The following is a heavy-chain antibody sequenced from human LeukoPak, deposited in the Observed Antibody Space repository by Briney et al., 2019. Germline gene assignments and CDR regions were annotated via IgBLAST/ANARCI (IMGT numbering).Heavy chain of an antibody. CDR3: ARVREHLDAFDI. D-gene: IGHD1/OR15-1a*01. V-gene: IGHV3-7*01. CDR2: IREDGSEK. J-gene: IGHJ3*02. CDR1: GFTLSSYW. Sequence: PGGSLRLSCAASGFTLSSYWMSWVRQAPGKGLEWVAKIREDGSEKHYVDSVKGRFIISTDDANNSLYLQMNSLRAEDTAVYYCARVREHLDAFDIWGQGTMVTVSS.